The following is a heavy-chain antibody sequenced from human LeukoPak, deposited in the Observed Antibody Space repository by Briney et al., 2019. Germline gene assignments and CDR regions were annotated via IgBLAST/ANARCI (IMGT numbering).Heavy chain of an antibody. D-gene: IGHD3-16*01. CDR1: GFTFSSYW. CDR3: ARFGGDWGY. CDR2: ISSDGSST. Sequence: GGSLRLSCAASGFTFSSYWMHWVRQAPGKGLVWVSRISSDGSSTNYADSVKGRFTVSRDNAKNTLYLQMNSLRAEDTAMYYCARFGGDWGYWGQGTLVTVSS. J-gene: IGHJ4*02. V-gene: IGHV3-74*01.